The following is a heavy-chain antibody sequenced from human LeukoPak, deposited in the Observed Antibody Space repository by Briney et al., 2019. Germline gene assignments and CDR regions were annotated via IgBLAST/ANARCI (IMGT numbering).Heavy chain of an antibody. CDR3: ARRGNYNPGYFDY. D-gene: IGHD1-14*01. CDR1: GGSISTSSYY. V-gene: IGHV4-39*01. Sequence: PSETLSLTCTVSGGSISTSSYYWGWIRQPPGKGLEWIGSIYYSGSTYYNPSLKSRVTISVDTSKDQFSLKLSSVTAADTAIYYCARRGNYNPGYFDYWGRGTLVTVSS. J-gene: IGHJ4*02. CDR2: IYYSGST.